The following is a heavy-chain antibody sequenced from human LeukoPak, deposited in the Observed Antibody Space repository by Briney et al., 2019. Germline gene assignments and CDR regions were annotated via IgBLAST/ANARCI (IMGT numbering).Heavy chain of an antibody. J-gene: IGHJ3*02. Sequence: GGSLRLSCAASGFTFSTYWLTWVRQAPGKGLEWVANIADDGTVKYYVDSVKGRFTISRGNAKNSLYLQMNSLRGEDTAVYYCARDLTVKYNDLYYDAFDIWGQGTLVTVSS. CDR1: GFTFSTYW. V-gene: IGHV3-7*01. CDR3: ARDLTVKYNDLYYDAFDI. D-gene: IGHD3/OR15-3a*01. CDR2: IADDGTVK.